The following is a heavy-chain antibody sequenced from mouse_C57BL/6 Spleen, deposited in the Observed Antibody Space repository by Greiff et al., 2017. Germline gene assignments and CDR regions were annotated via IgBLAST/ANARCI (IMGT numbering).Heavy chain of an antibody. J-gene: IGHJ2*01. CDR1: GYTFTSYW. CDR3: AGSGTPVPFDY. Sequence: QVQLQQPGAELVRPGSSVKLSCKASGYTFTSYWMHWVKQRPIQGLEWIGNIDPSDSETHYNQKFKDKATLTAEKSSSTAYMQLSSLTSEDSAVYYCAGSGTPVPFDYGGQGTTLTVSS. CDR2: IDPSDSET. D-gene: IGHD2-14*01. V-gene: IGHV1-52*01.